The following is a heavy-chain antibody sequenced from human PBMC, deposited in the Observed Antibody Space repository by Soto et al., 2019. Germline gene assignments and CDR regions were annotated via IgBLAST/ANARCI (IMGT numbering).Heavy chain of an antibody. CDR3: ARDRTGPFDY. D-gene: IGHD1-1*01. Sequence: EVQLVESGGGLVKPGGSLRLSCAASGFTFSSYSMNWVRQAPGKGLEWVSSISSSSSYIYYADSVKGRFTISRDNAKNSLYLQMNGLRAEDTAVYYCARDRTGPFDYWGQGTLVTVSS. CDR2: ISSSSSYI. CDR1: GFTFSSYS. J-gene: IGHJ4*02. V-gene: IGHV3-21*01.